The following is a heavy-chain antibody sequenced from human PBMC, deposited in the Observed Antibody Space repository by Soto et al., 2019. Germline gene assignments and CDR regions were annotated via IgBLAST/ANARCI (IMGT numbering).Heavy chain of an antibody. CDR1: GFTFSSYA. D-gene: IGHD5-18*01. CDR2: ISGSGGST. Sequence: EVQLLESGGGLVQPGGSLRLSCAASGFTFSSYAMSWVRQAPGKGLEWVLAISGSGGSTYYADSVKGRFTISRDNSKNTLYLQMNSLRAEDTAVYYCAKDHGIQLYYFDYWGQGTLVTVSS. V-gene: IGHV3-23*01. CDR3: AKDHGIQLYYFDY. J-gene: IGHJ4*02.